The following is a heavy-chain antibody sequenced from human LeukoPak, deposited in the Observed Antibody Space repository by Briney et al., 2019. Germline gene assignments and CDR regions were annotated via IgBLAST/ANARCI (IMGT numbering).Heavy chain of an antibody. V-gene: IGHV4-31*03. Sequence: SQTLSLTCSVTGASIYNSGYYWNWIRRYPGRGLEWIGYIFHSGATYYNPSLKSRVSISIDASMTHFSLRLTSVTAADTAVYYCARASSWYANWFDPWGQGTLVTVSS. CDR1: GASIYNSGYY. CDR3: ARASSWYANWFDP. J-gene: IGHJ5*02. D-gene: IGHD6-13*01. CDR2: IFHSGAT.